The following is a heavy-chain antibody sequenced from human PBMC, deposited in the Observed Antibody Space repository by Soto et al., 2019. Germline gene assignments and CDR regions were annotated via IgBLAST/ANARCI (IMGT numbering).Heavy chain of an antibody. CDR2: VRGYNGGT. Sequence: QVQLVQSGAEVKKPGASVKVSCKVSGNTFASYVFSWVRQAPGQGLEWLGWVRGYNGGTSYAEKFQVRVSMTTDTSTNTAYMEVRSLRSDDTAVYYCARGGLGEFGYFDSWGQGTLVTVSS. CDR3: ARGGLGEFGYFDS. V-gene: IGHV1-18*01. CDR1: GNTFASYV. J-gene: IGHJ4*02. D-gene: IGHD3-10*01.